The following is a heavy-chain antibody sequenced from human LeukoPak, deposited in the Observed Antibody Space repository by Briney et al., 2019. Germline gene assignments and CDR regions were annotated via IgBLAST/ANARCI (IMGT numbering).Heavy chain of an antibody. V-gene: IGHV3-30*02. D-gene: IGHD3-3*02. Sequence: PGGSLRLSCAASGFTFSSYGMHWVRQAPGKGLEWVVFIRYGGSDKYYADSVKGRFTISRDNSNNTLYLQMNSLRAEDTAVYYCTKDDPFQRCHGYWGQGTLVTVSA. CDR1: GFTFSSYG. J-gene: IGHJ4*02. CDR3: TKDDPFQRCHGY. CDR2: IRYGGSDK.